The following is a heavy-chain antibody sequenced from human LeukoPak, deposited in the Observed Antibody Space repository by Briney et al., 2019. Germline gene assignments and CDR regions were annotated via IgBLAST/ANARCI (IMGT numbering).Heavy chain of an antibody. V-gene: IGHV4-31*03. D-gene: IGHD6-13*01. CDR1: GGSISSGGYY. Sequence: PSQTLSLTSTVSGGSISSGGYYWSWIRQHPGKGLEWIGYIYYSGSTYYNPSLKSRVTISVDTSKNQFSLKLSSVTAADTAVYYCARDPYSSSWSFDYWGQGTLVTVSS. CDR3: ARDPYSSSWSFDY. J-gene: IGHJ4*02. CDR2: IYYSGST.